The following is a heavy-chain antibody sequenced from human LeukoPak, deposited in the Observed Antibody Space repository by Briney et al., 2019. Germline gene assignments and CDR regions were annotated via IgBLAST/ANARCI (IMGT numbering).Heavy chain of an antibody. D-gene: IGHD5-24*01. Sequence: ASVTVSCKASGGTFSSYAIIWVRQAPGQGLEWMGRMIPIFGTANYAQKFQARVTITTAESTSTAYMQLSSLRSEDTAVYYCARTGRDGYNYGNWFDPWGQGTLVTVSS. CDR1: GGTFSSYA. J-gene: IGHJ5*02. CDR3: ARTGRDGYNYGNWFDP. CDR2: MIPIFGTA. V-gene: IGHV1-69*05.